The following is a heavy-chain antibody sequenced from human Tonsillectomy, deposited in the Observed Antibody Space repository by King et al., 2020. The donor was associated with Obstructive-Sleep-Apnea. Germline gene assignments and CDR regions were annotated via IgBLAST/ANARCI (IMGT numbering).Heavy chain of an antibody. Sequence: VQLVESGGGLVQPGRSLRLSCAASGFTFDDYAMHWVRQAPGKGLEWVSGISWNSGSIGYADSVKGRFTISRDNAKNSLYLQMNSLRAEDTALYYCAKGRAVAGGNVDYWGQGTLVTVSS. CDR2: ISWNSGSI. V-gene: IGHV3-9*01. J-gene: IGHJ4*02. CDR1: GFTFDDYA. CDR3: AKGRAVAGGNVDY. D-gene: IGHD6-19*01.